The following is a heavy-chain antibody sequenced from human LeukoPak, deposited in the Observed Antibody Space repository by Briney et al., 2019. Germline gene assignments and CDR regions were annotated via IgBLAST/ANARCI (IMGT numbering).Heavy chain of an antibody. D-gene: IGHD6-19*01. V-gene: IGHV4-4*09. CDR3: ARRIAVDGKSDWFDP. CDR1: GGSISVSY. J-gene: IGHJ5*02. Sequence: PAETLSLTCTVSGGSISVSYGNGIRQSPGKGVEGIGYIYTIGSTNYKPSLKSRVTISVDTSKNQFSLRLSSVTAADTAVYYCARRIAVDGKSDWFDPWGQGILVTVSS. CDR2: IYTIGST.